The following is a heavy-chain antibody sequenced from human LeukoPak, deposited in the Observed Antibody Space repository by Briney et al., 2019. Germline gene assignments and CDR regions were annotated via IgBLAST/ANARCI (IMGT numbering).Heavy chain of an antibody. CDR2: QSSDGSDK. J-gene: IGHJ3*01. CDR3: ARVPTTKQLLFDAFDV. D-gene: IGHD6-6*01. V-gene: IGHV3-30*15. CDR1: GFTFASYA. Sequence: PGRSLRLSCAASGFTFASYAMHWVRLAPGKGLEWVAVQSSDGSDKFYAASVRGRFTISRDNSKHTLFLQMSSLRAEDTAVYYCARVPTTKQLLFDAFDVWGQGTMVTVSS.